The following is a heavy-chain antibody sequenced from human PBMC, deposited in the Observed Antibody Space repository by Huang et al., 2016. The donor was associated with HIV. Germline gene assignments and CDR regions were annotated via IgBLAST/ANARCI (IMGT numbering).Heavy chain of an antibody. V-gene: IGHV3-15*01. D-gene: IGHD6-13*01. J-gene: IGHJ4*02. CDR1: GFAFSKVW. CDR3: ATWSLTAAGGN. CDR2: IKTNVEGGTI. Sequence: EVQLVESGGGLVKPGSSLRVSCEAFGFAFSKVWMSLVRQVPGKGLEWVGLIKTNVEGGTIDYAAPVKDRCRISRDDLKGIMYLAMNNLKSDDTAIYYCATWSLTAAGGNWGRGTLVTVSS.